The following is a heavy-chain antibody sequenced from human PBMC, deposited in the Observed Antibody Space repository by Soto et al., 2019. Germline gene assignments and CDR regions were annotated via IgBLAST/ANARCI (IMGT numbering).Heavy chain of an antibody. CDR1: GFTFSSYA. V-gene: IGHV3-23*01. D-gene: IGHD3-3*01. J-gene: IGHJ6*02. CDR3: AKVSQVTIFGVDHIRYGMDV. Sequence: GGSLRLSCAASGFTFSSYAMSWVRQAPGKGLEWVSAISGSGGSTYYADSVKGRFTISRDNSKNTLYLQMNSLRAEDTAVYYCAKVSQVTIFGVDHIRYGMDVWGQGTTVTVSS. CDR2: ISGSGGST.